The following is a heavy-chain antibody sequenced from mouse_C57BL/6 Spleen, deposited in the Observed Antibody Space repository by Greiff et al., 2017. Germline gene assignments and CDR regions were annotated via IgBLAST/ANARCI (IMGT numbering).Heavy chain of an antibody. Sequence: EVQLVESGGGLVKPGGSLKLSCAASGFTFSSYAMSWVRQTPEKRLEWVATISDGGSYTYYPDNVKGRFTISRDNAKKNLYLQMSHLKSEDTAMYYCARGYYGSSYAMDYWGQGTSVTVSS. CDR3: ARGYYGSSYAMDY. CDR1: GFTFSSYA. D-gene: IGHD1-1*01. V-gene: IGHV5-4*01. CDR2: ISDGGSYT. J-gene: IGHJ4*01.